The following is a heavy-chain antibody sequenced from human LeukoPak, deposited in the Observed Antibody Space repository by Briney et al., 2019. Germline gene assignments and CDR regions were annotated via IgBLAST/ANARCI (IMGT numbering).Heavy chain of an antibody. D-gene: IGHD1-26*01. CDR3: ARLNYYGFDY. CDR2: IYYSGST. Sequence: SETLSLTCAVYGGSFSGYYWSWIRQPPGKGLEWIATIYYSGSTYYNASLKSRITIAVDTSKSQFSLKLSSVTAADTAVYYCARLNYYGFDYWGQGTLVTFPS. J-gene: IGHJ4*02. V-gene: IGHV4-34*01. CDR1: GGSFSGYY.